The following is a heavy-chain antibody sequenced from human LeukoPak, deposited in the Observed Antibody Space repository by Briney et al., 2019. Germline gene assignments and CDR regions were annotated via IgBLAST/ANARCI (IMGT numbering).Heavy chain of an antibody. CDR1: GYTFTSYY. Sequence: GASVKVSCKASGYTFTSYYMHWVRQAPGQGLEWMGIINPSGGSTSYAQKFQGRVTMTRDTSTSTVYMELSSLRSEDTAVYYCAKEGGSGSSATDFDYWGQGTLVTVSS. CDR3: AKEGGSGSSATDFDY. CDR2: INPSGGST. V-gene: IGHV1-46*01. D-gene: IGHD3-10*01. J-gene: IGHJ4*02.